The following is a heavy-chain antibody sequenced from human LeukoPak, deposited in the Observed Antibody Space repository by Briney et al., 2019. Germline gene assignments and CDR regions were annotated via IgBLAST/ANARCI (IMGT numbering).Heavy chain of an antibody. CDR1: GFSLTNHY. CDR2: IEPSGHTA. CDR3: AREGAVAGKYFDH. Sequence: ASVKVSCKASGFSLTNHYMHWVRQAPGQGLELMGIIEPSGHTAWSAQNFQGRITVTRDTSTSTVYMELSSLISEDTAVYFCAREGAVAGKYFDHWGQGTLVTVSS. D-gene: IGHD6-19*01. J-gene: IGHJ4*02. V-gene: IGHV1-46*01.